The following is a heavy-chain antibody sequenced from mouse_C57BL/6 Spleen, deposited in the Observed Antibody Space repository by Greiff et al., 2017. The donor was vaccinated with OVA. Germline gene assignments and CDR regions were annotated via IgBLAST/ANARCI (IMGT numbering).Heavy chain of an antibody. CDR2: IYPSDSET. CDR3: ARGDYGSSDWYFDV. Sequence: VQLQQPGAELVRPGSSVKLSCKASGYTFTSYWMDWVKQRPGQGLEWIGNIYPSDSETHYNQKFKDKATLTVDKSSSTAYMQLSSLTSEDSAVYYCARGDYGSSDWYFDVWGTGTTVTVSS. CDR1: GYTFTSYW. V-gene: IGHV1-61*01. D-gene: IGHD1-1*01. J-gene: IGHJ1*03.